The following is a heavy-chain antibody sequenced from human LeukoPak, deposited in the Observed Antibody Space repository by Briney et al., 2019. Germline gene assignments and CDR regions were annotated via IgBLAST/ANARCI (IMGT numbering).Heavy chain of an antibody. CDR3: AKGKTITMIVVGGSFDS. Sequence: GGSLRLSCAASGFTFSNYAMSWVRQAPGKGLEWVSAISWSGGSTYYADSVKGRFTISRDSSKNTLYLQMNSLRAEDTAVYYCAKGKTITMIVVGGSFDSWGQGTLVTVSS. V-gene: IGHV3-23*01. D-gene: IGHD3-22*01. J-gene: IGHJ4*02. CDR2: ISWSGGST. CDR1: GFTFSNYA.